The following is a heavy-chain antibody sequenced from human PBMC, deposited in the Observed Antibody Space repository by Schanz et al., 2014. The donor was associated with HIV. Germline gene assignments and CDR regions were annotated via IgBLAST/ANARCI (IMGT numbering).Heavy chain of an antibody. J-gene: IGHJ4*02. D-gene: IGHD3-3*01. V-gene: IGHV4-34*01. Sequence: QVRLQQWGAGLLKPSETLSLTCAVYGGSFSGYFWAWIRQPPGKGLEWIGEINHSGSTNYNPSLKSRVTISVDTSKNHFSLELTSVTAADTAVYYCAKLILFDNHDFWSGYPDWGQGTLVTVSS. CDR3: AKLILFDNHDFWSGYPD. CDR1: GGSFSGYF. CDR2: INHSGST.